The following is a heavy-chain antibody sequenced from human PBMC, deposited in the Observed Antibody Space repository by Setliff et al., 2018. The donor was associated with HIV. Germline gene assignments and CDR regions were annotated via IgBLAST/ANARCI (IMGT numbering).Heavy chain of an antibody. V-gene: IGHV4-39*07. CDR1: GGSISSSSYY. CDR2: IYYSGST. Sequence: SETLSLTCTVSGGSISSSSYYWSWIRQPPGKGLEWIGSIYYSGSTYYNPSLKSRVTISVDTSKNQFSLKLSSVTAADTAVYYCAREGGLDYYDSSGHYSYWGQGTLVTVSS. J-gene: IGHJ4*02. D-gene: IGHD3-22*01. CDR3: AREGGLDYYDSSGHYSY.